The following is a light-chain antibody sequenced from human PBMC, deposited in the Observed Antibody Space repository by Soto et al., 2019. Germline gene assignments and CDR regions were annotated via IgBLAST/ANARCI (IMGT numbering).Light chain of an antibody. CDR3: LQDHNYPLA. V-gene: IGKV1-6*02. J-gene: IGKJ4*01. Sequence: AIQMAQSPSSLSASVGDRVTITCRASQGIGNDVGWFQQKPGKAPKLLIYAAATLQSGVPSRFSGSRSGTDFTLTISRLQPEDCATYYCLQDHNYPLAFGGGTKVEIK. CDR2: AAA. CDR1: QGIGND.